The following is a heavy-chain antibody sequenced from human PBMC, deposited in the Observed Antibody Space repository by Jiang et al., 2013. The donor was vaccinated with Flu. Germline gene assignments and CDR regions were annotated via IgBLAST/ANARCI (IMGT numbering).Heavy chain of an antibody. J-gene: IGHJ5*02. CDR1: GLSFRDYG. V-gene: IGHV3-21*03. CDR3: ARDESAGSSIFFDP. CDR2: IEGGSKSV. D-gene: IGHD6-6*01. Sequence: VQLVESGGGLVKPGGSLRLSCAASGLSFRDYGMNWVRQVPGKGLEWVSSIEGGSKSVHYADSVKGRFTTSRDNAKNVLYLHMNSLRVDDTGLYYCARDESAGSSIFFDPRGQGTLVTVLS.